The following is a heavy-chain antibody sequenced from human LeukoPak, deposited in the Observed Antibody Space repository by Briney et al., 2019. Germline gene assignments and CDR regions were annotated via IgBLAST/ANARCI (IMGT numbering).Heavy chain of an antibody. CDR3: ARDPSYYYYYYYMDV. Sequence: GGSLRLSCAASGFTFSSYSMNWVRQAPGKGLEWVSSISSSSYIYYADSVKGRFTISRDNAKNSLYLQMNSLRAEDTAVYYCARDPSYYYYYYYMDVWGKGTTVTVSS. CDR2: ISSSSYI. J-gene: IGHJ6*03. V-gene: IGHV3-21*01. CDR1: GFTFSSYS.